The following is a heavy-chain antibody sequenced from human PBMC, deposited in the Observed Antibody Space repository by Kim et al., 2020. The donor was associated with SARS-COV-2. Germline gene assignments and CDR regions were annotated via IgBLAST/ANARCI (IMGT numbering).Heavy chain of an antibody. CDR2: IIPIFGTA. CDR3: ARVLVPAAMRGGMDV. J-gene: IGHJ6*02. D-gene: IGHD2-2*01. V-gene: IGHV1-69*13. Sequence: SVKVSCKASGGTFSSYAISWVRQAPGQGLEWMGGIIPIFGTANYAQKFQGRVTITADESTSTAYMELSSLRSEDTAVYYCARVLVPAAMRGGMDVWGQGTTVTVSS. CDR1: GGTFSSYA.